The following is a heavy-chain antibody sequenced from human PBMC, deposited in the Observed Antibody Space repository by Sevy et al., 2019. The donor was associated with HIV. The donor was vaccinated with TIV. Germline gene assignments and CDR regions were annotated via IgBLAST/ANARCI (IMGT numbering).Heavy chain of an antibody. CDR2: LKNKALGGTL. D-gene: IGHD2-21*01. CDR3: TRRKGDQCIFDY. CDR1: GFSFGDYA. Sequence: GESLKISCTASGFSFGDYAMNWVRQAPGKGLEWVAFLKNKALGGTLDHAASVKGRFTISWNDSESIVYLQMNDLRTEDTGVYYCTRRKGDQCIFDYWGQGALVTVSS. J-gene: IGHJ4*02. V-gene: IGHV3-49*04.